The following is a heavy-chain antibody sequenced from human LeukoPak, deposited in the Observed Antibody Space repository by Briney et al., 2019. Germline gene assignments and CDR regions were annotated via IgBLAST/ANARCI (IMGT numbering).Heavy chain of an antibody. J-gene: IGHJ4*02. CDR2: IDPSGGST. V-gene: IGHV1-46*01. CDR1: GYTFTTYY. Sequence: ASVKVSCKAAGYTFTTYYIHWVRQAPGQGLEWMGIIDPSGGSTGYAQKFQGRVTMTMDSSTSTVYMELSSLRSEDTAVYYCARESERRRSSHDSSGSHYAYWGQGTLVTVSS. CDR3: ARESERRRSSHDSSGSHYAY. D-gene: IGHD3-22*01.